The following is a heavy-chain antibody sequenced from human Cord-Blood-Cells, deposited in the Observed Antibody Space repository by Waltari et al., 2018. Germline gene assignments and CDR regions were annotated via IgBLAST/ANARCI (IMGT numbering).Heavy chain of an antibody. CDR2: INHSGST. CDR1: GGSFSGYY. V-gene: IGHV4-34*01. CDR3: ARGGGIAAAGTYQLNY. J-gene: IGHJ4*02. Sequence: QVQLQQWGAGLLKPSETLSLTCAVYGGSFSGYYWRWIRQPPGKGLEWIGEINHSGSTNYNPSLKSRVTISVDTSKNQFSLKLSSVTAADTAVYYCARGGGIAAAGTYQLNYWGQGTLVTVSS. D-gene: IGHD6-13*01.